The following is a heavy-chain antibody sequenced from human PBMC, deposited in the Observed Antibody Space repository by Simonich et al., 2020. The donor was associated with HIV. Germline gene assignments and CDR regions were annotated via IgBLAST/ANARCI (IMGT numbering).Heavy chain of an antibody. D-gene: IGHD3-3*01. J-gene: IGHJ6*03. V-gene: IGHV4-34*01. Sequence: QVQLQQWGAGLLKPSETLSLTCAVYGGSFSGYYWTWIRQPPGKGLEWIGEIHDSGSTNNNPSLKSRVTMSVDKSKNQFSLKLKSVIAADTAVYYCAAGNALLRFLEWEGTYMDVWGKGTTVTVSS. CDR3: AAGNALLRFLEWEGTYMDV. CDR2: IHDSGST. CDR1: GGSFSGYY.